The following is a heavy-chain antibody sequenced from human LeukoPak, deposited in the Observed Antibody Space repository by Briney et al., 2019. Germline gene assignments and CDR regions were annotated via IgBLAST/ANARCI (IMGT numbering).Heavy chain of an antibody. V-gene: IGHV4-38-2*02. Sequence: NASETLSLTCTVSGYSISSGYYWGWIRQPPGKGLEWIGRIYTSGSTNYNPSLKSRVTMSVDTSKNQFSLKLSSVTAADTAVYYCAREYCSGGSCGYFDYWGQGTLVTVSS. CDR3: AREYCSGGSCGYFDY. D-gene: IGHD2-15*01. J-gene: IGHJ4*02. CDR2: IYTSGST. CDR1: GYSISSGYY.